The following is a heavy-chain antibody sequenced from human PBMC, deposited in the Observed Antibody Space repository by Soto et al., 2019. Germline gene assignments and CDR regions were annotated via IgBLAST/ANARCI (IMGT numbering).Heavy chain of an antibody. CDR1: GGSISSYY. J-gene: IGHJ5*02. CDR3: ARRQQWLVQGGFDP. Sequence: SETLSLTCTVSGGSISSYYWSWIRQPPGKGLEWIGYIYYSGSTNYNPSLKSRVTISVDTSKNQFSLKLSSVTAADTAVYYCARRQQWLVQGGFDPWGQGTLVTVSS. V-gene: IGHV4-59*01. CDR2: IYYSGST. D-gene: IGHD6-19*01.